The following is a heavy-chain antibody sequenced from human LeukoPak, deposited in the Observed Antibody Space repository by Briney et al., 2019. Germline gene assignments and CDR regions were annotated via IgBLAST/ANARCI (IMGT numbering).Heavy chain of an antibody. CDR3: ARDGYYYGSGSYSPFDY. CDR1: GGSISSYY. D-gene: IGHD3-10*01. J-gene: IGHJ4*02. Sequence: SETLSLTCTVSGGSISSYYWSWIRQPPGKGLEWIGYIYYSGSTNYNPSLKSRVTISVDTSENQFSLKLSSVTAADTAVYYCARDGYYYGSGSYSPFDYWGQGTLVTVSS. V-gene: IGHV4-59*01. CDR2: IYYSGST.